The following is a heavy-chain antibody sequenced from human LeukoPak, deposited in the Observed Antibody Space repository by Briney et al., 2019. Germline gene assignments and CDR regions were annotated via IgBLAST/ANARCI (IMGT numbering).Heavy chain of an antibody. Sequence: GGSLRLSCAASGFTFSSYWMSWVRRAPGKGLEWVANIKQDGNDKYYVDSVKGRFTISRDNAKNSLYLQMNSLRAEDTAVYYCARDSSTSCFDYWGQGTLVTVSS. V-gene: IGHV3-7*01. CDR1: GFTFSSYW. J-gene: IGHJ4*02. CDR2: IKQDGNDK. D-gene: IGHD2-2*01. CDR3: ARDSSTSCFDY.